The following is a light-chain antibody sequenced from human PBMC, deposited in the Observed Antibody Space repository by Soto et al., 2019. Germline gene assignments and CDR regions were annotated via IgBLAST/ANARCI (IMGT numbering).Light chain of an antibody. CDR1: SSDVGGYNY. CDR3: SSYTSSSPSV. J-gene: IGLJ1*01. CDR2: EVS. V-gene: IGLV2-14*01. Sequence: QSALTQPASVSGSPGQSITISCTGTSSDVGGYNYVSWYQQHPGKAPKLMIYEVSNRPSGVSNRFSGSKSGNTASLTISGRQAEDEAEYYCSSYTSSSPSVCGTGTKLTVL.